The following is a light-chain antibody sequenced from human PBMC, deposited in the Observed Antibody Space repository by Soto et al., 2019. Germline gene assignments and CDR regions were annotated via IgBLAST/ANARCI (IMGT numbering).Light chain of an antibody. CDR1: QSVSSS. J-gene: IGKJ5*01. CDR2: GAS. Sequence: EIVLAQSPGTLSLSPGESATLSCRASQSVSSSFLAWYQQKAGQAPRLLIYGASSRATGVPARFSGSGSETEFTLTIRSLQSEDSAVDFCQQYNNWPSFGQGTRLEIK. CDR3: QQYNNWPS. V-gene: IGKV3-15*01.